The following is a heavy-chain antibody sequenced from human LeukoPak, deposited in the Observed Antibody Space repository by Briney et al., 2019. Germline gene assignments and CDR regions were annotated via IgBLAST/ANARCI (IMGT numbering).Heavy chain of an antibody. CDR3: ARYAYHYGSGIYGSENWFDP. J-gene: IGHJ5*02. Sequence: ASVKVSCKVSGYTLTELTMHWVRQAPGKGLEWMGGFDPEDGETIYAQKFQGRVTMTEDTSTDTAYMELSSLRSEDTAVYYCARYAYHYGSGIYGSENWFDPWGQGTPVTVSS. V-gene: IGHV1-24*01. CDR1: GYTLTELT. D-gene: IGHD3-10*01. CDR2: FDPEDGET.